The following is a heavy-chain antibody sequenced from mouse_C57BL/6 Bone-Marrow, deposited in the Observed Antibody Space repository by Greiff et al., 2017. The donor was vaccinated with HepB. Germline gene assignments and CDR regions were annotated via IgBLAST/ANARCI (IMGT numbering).Heavy chain of an antibody. J-gene: IGHJ1*03. Sequence: EVHLVESGGGLVQPKGSLKLSCAASGFSFNTYAMNWVRQAPGKGLEWVARIRSKSNNYATYYADSVKDRFTISRDDSESMLYLQMNNLKTEDTAMYSCVRHPADYGYDWYFDVWGTGTTVTVSS. CDR2: IRSKSNNYAT. V-gene: IGHV10-1*01. CDR3: VRHPADYGYDWYFDV. D-gene: IGHD2-2*01. CDR1: GFSFNTYA.